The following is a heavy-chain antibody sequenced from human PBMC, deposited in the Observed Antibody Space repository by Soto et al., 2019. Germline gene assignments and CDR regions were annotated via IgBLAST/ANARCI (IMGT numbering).Heavy chain of an antibody. CDR3: ARGTRYYDILTGYSQGWYFDC. CDR2: IYYSGST. J-gene: IGHJ4*02. D-gene: IGHD3-9*01. Sequence: SETLSLTCTVSGGSISSGDYYWSWIRQPPGKGLEWIGYIYYSGSTYYNPSLKSRVTISVDTSKNQFSLKLSSVTAADTAVYYCARGTRYYDILTGYSQGWYFDCWGQGTLVTVSS. CDR1: GGSISSGDYY. V-gene: IGHV4-30-4*01.